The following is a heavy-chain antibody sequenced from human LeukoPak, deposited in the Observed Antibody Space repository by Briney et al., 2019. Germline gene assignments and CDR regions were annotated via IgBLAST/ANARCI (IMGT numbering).Heavy chain of an antibody. Sequence: GGSLRLSCAASGFTFSSYAMSWVRQAPGKGLEWVSAISGSGGSTYYADSVKGRFTISRDNSKNTLYLQTNSLRAEDTAVYYCAKNDYDFWSGYYTCVDYWGQGTLVTVSS. V-gene: IGHV3-23*01. J-gene: IGHJ4*02. CDR2: ISGSGGST. CDR1: GFTFSSYA. D-gene: IGHD3-3*01. CDR3: AKNDYDFWSGYYTCVDY.